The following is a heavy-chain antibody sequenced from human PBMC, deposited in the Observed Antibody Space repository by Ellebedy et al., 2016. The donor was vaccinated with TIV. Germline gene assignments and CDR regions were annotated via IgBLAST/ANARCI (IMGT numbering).Heavy chain of an antibody. V-gene: IGHV3-74*01. J-gene: IGHJ6*02. CDR3: ARGYYYGMDV. Sequence: GGSLRLSXAASGFTFTTYRMHWVRQAPGEGLACVSRIKSDGSSTFYADSVKGRFTISRDNAKNTLYLQMNSLRAEDTAMYFCARGYYYGMDVWGQGTTVTVSS. CDR1: GFTFTTYR. CDR2: IKSDGSST.